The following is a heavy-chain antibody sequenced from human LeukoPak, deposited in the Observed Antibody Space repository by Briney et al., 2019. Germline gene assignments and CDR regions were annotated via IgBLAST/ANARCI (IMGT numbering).Heavy chain of an antibody. CDR1: GFTFSSYG. CDR3: AKMTWGVGTPYYYYYYMDV. V-gene: IGHV3-30*02. Sequence: GGSLRLSCAASGFTFSSYGMHWVRQAPGKGLEWVAFIRYDGSNKYYADSVKGRFTISRDNSKNTLFLQMNSLRAEDTAVYYCAKMTWGVGTPYYYYYYMDVWGKGTTVTVSS. CDR2: IRYDGSNK. J-gene: IGHJ6*03. D-gene: IGHD3-16*01.